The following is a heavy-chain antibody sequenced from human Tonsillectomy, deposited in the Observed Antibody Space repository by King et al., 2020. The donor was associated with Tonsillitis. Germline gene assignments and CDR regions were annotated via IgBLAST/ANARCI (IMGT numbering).Heavy chain of an antibody. CDR1: GFTLSSYW. D-gene: IGHD3-16*01. V-gene: IGHV3-7*03. Sequence: VQLVESGGGLVQPGGSLRLSWSASGFTLSSYWMSWVRQAPGKGLEWVANIKQDGSQKYYVDSVKGRFTISRDNAKNSLYLQMNSLRAEDTAVYYCASTWGALDIWGQGTMVTVSS. J-gene: IGHJ3*02. CDR2: IKQDGSQK. CDR3: ASTWGALDI.